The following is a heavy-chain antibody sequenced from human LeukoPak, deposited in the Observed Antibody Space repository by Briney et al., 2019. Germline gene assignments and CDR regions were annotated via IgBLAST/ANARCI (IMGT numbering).Heavy chain of an antibody. V-gene: IGHV3-23*01. D-gene: IGHD3-9*01. Sequence: GGPLRLSCAASGFTFSSYAMSWVRQAPGKGLEWVSAISGSGGSTYYADSVKGRFTISRDNSKNTLYLQMNSLRAEDTAVYYCAKDYTPRNDILTGYYKGPYFDYWGQGTLVTVSS. CDR3: AKDYTPRNDILTGYYKGPYFDY. J-gene: IGHJ4*02. CDR2: ISGSGGST. CDR1: GFTFSSYA.